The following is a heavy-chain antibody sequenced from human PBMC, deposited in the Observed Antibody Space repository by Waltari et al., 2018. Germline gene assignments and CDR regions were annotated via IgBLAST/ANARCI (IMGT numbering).Heavy chain of an antibody. V-gene: IGHV4-4*02. Sequence: QLQLQQSGPGLVKPSESLSLTCAVSGDSVSNYYWWSWVRQPPGKGLEWSGQIHGSGKTNYNPSLESRVTVSMDTSNNQFSLKLTSPTAADTAVYYCARDRGRGLYLDSWGQGTLVTVSP. CDR3: ARDRGRGLYLDS. CDR2: IHGSGKT. CDR1: GDSVSNYYW. J-gene: IGHJ4*02. D-gene: IGHD1-26*01.